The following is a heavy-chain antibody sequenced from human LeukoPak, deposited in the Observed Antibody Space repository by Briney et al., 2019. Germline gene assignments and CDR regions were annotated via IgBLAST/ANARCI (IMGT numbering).Heavy chain of an antibody. J-gene: IGHJ4*02. CDR2: ISGSGGST. CDR3: AKDRGYGPYYFDY. D-gene: IGHD5-18*01. Sequence: GGSLRLSCAASGFTFSSYAMSWVRQAPGKGLEWVSAISGSGGSTYYADSVKDRFTISRDNSKNTLYLQMNSLRAEDTAVYYCAKDRGYGPYYFDYWGQGTLVTVSS. V-gene: IGHV3-23*01. CDR1: GFTFSSYA.